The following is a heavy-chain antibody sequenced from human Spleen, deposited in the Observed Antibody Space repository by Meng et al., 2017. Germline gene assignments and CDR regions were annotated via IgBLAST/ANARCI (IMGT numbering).Heavy chain of an antibody. V-gene: IGHV1-2*06. Sequence: ASVKVSCKSSGYTFTAYYIHWVRQAPGQGLEWLGHINTNSGDTLYAQKFQGRVSMTGDTSISTAYVELSSLRSEDTAVYYCARGTYDLWSGYQYYNAFDIWGQGTMVTVSS. J-gene: IGHJ3*02. CDR1: GYTFTAYY. D-gene: IGHD3-3*01. CDR3: ARGTYDLWSGYQYYNAFDI. CDR2: INTNSGDT.